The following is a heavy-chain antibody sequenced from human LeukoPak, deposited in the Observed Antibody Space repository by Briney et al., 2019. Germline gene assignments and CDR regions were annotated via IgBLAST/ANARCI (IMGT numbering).Heavy chain of an antibody. V-gene: IGHV4-59*01. CDR1: GGSISSYY. CDR2: IYYSGST. J-gene: IGHJ4*02. CDR3: ARGDYYDSSGHT. Sequence: SETLSLTCTVSGGSISSYYWSWIRRPPGKGLEWIGYIYYSGSTNYNPSLKSRVTISVDTSKNQFSLKLSSVTAADTAVYYCARGDYYDSSGHTWGQGTLVTVSS. D-gene: IGHD3-22*01.